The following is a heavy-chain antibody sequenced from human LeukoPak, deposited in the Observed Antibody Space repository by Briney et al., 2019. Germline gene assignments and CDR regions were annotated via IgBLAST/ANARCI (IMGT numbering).Heavy chain of an antibody. CDR2: INHSGST. D-gene: IGHD2-15*01. CDR3: ARVIYGGNPSFDY. Sequence: SSETLSLTCAVYGGSFSGYYWSWIRQPPGKGLEWIGEINHSGSTNYNPSLKSRVTISVDTSKNQFSLKLSSVTAADTAVYYCARVIYGGNPSFDYWGQGTLVTVSS. CDR1: GGSFSGYY. J-gene: IGHJ4*02. V-gene: IGHV4-34*01.